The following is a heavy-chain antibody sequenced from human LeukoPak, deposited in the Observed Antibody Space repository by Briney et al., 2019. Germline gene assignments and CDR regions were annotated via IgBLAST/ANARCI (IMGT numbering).Heavy chain of an antibody. J-gene: IGHJ5*02. CDR3: APSEEKQQLDP. Sequence: GGSLRLSCAASGVTFSSYWMHWVRQAPGKGLVWVSRINSDGSSTSYADSVKGRFTISRDNAKNTLYLQMNSLRAEDTAVYYCAPSEEKQQLDPWGQGTLVTVSS. CDR1: GVTFSSYW. CDR2: INSDGSST. V-gene: IGHV3-74*01. D-gene: IGHD6-13*01.